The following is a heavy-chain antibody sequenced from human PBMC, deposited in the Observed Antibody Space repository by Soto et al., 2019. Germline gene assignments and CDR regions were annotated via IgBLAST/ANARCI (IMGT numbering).Heavy chain of an antibody. CDR1: GGTFSSYA. J-gene: IGHJ4*02. CDR3: ANNIAARTGDS. D-gene: IGHD6-6*01. V-gene: IGHV1-69*01. Sequence: QVQLVQSGAEVKKPGSSVKVSCKASGGTFSSYAISWVRQAPGQGLEWMGGIIPIFGTANYAQKFQGRVTITADESTSTAYSERSSLSSEATAVYYCANNIAARTGDSWGQGTLVTVSS. CDR2: IIPIFGTA.